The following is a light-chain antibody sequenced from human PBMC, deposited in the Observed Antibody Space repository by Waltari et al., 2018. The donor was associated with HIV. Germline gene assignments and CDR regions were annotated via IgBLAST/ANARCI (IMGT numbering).Light chain of an antibody. CDR1: QSVLYNSNNKTY. J-gene: IGKJ2*01. CDR3: QQYYSSPYT. Sequence: DIVMTQSPDSLAVSLGERATINCKSSQSVLYNSNNKTYLAWYQQKPGQPPKLLIYWASTRESVVPDRFSGSGSGTQFTLTISSLQAEDVSVYYCQQYYSSPYTFGQGTKLEIK. V-gene: IGKV4-1*01. CDR2: WAS.